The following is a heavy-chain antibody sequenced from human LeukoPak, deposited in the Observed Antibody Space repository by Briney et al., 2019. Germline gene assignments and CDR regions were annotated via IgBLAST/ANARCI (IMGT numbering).Heavy chain of an antibody. Sequence: GASVKVSCKASGYTFTSYYMHWVRQAPGQGLEWMGIINPSGGSTSYAQKFQGRVTMTRDTSTSTVYMELSSLRSEDTAVYYCARAGDDFWSGYPQYYFDYWGQGTLVTVSS. D-gene: IGHD3-3*01. CDR1: GYTFTSYY. CDR2: INPSGGST. J-gene: IGHJ4*02. V-gene: IGHV1-46*01. CDR3: ARAGDDFWSGYPQYYFDY.